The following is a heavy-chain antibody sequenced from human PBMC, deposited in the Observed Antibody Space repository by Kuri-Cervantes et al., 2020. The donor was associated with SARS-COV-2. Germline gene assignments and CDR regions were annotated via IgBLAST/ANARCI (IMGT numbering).Heavy chain of an antibody. V-gene: IGHV3-66*02. Sequence: GESLKISCTASGFSVSNNYMTWVRQAPGKGLEWVSVTYSGGSAYYADSVKGRFIISRDNSRNTVFLQMNSLRIEDTAVYYCAREGDLTGLFDYWGQGTLVTVSS. J-gene: IGHJ4*02. CDR3: AREGDLTGLFDY. D-gene: IGHD3-16*01. CDR1: GFSVSNNY. CDR2: TYSGGSA.